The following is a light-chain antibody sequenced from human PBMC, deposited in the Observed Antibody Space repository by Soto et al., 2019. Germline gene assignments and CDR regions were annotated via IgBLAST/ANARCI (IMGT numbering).Light chain of an antibody. J-gene: IGLJ1*01. Sequence: QSALTQPASVSGSPGQSITISCTGTSSDVGGYDYVSWYQQHPGKAPKLMIYEVSNRPSGVSNRFSGSKYANTASLTISGLQAEDEADYYCSSYAGSSNVFGTGTKVTVL. CDR1: SSDVGGYDY. CDR2: EVS. CDR3: SSYAGSSNV. V-gene: IGLV2-14*01.